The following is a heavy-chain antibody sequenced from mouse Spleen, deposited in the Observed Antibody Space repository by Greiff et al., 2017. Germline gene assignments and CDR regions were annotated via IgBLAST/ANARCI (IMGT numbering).Heavy chain of an antibody. Sequence: VQLQQSGAELARPGASVKMSCKASGYTFTSYTMHWVKQRPGQGLEWIGYINPSSGYTKYNQKFKDKATLTADKSSSTAYMQLSSLTSEDSAVYYCARRGLLRYWYFDVWGAGTTVTVSS. CDR2: INPSSGYT. CDR3: ARRGLLRYWYFDV. V-gene: IGHV1-4*01. J-gene: IGHJ1*01. CDR1: GYTFTSYT. D-gene: IGHD1-1*01.